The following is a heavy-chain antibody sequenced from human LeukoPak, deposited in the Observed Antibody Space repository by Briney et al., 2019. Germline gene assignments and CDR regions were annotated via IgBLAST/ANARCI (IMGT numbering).Heavy chain of an antibody. D-gene: IGHD3-10*01. CDR1: GYIFSNYW. CDR3: ARHSNHFGSGSYYRYWFDS. V-gene: IGHV5-10-1*01. J-gene: IGHJ5*01. CDR2: IDPSDSYL. Sequence: GEPLKISCKGSGYIFSNYWITWVRKLPGKGLEWMDRIDPSDSYLTYSPSFEGHVTISVDTSISTASLQWTSLQASDTAMYYCARHSNHFGSGSYYRYWFDSWGQGTLVTVSS.